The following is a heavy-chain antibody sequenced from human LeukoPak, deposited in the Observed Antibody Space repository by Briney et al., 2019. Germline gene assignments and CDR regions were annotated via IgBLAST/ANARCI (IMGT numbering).Heavy chain of an antibody. V-gene: IGHV4-59*01. J-gene: IGHJ3*02. Sequence: PSETLALTCTVSGVSISSYYWSWIRQPPGKGLEWIGYIYYSGSTNYNPSLKSRVTISVDTSKNQFSLKLSSVTAADTAVYYCARDHGSTDAFDIWGQGTMVTVSS. D-gene: IGHD3-10*01. CDR2: IYYSGST. CDR1: GVSISSYY. CDR3: ARDHGSTDAFDI.